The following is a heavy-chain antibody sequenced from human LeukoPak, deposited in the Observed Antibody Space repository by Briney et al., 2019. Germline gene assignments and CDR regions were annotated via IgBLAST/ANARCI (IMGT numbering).Heavy chain of an antibody. CDR3: VKDIGRGDF. J-gene: IGHJ4*02. Sequence: GGSLRLSCAASGFNLNNYGMHWVRQAPGKGLEWVTFIPSDGNNQYYADSVKGRFTISRDNSRNTLYLQMNGLRVEDTAVYYCVKDIGRGDFWGQGTLVTVSS. CDR2: IPSDGNNQ. CDR1: GFNLNNYG. D-gene: IGHD3-10*01. V-gene: IGHV3-30*02.